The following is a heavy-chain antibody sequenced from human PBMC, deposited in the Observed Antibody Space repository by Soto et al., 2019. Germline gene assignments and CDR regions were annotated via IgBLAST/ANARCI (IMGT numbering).Heavy chain of an antibody. CDR2: ISSSSSTI. V-gene: IGHV3-48*01. CDR1: GFTFSSYS. CDR3: ARGPNYYDSSGYTFFFDY. Sequence: EVQLVESGGGLVQPGGSLRLSCAASGFTFSSYSMNWVRQAPGKGLEWVSYISSSSSTIYYADSVKGRFTISRDNAKNSLYLQLNSLRAEDTAVYYCARGPNYYDSSGYTFFFDYWGQGTLVTVSS. D-gene: IGHD3-22*01. J-gene: IGHJ4*02.